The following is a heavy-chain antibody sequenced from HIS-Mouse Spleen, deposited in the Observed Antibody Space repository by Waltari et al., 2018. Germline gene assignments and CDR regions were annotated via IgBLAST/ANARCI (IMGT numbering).Heavy chain of an antibody. CDR2: IYYSGST. D-gene: IGHD6-13*01. CDR3: AREIPYSSSWYDWYFDL. V-gene: IGHV4-39*07. CDR1: GGSISSSSYY. J-gene: IGHJ2*01. Sequence: QLQLQESGPGLVKPSETLSLTCTVSGGSISSSSYYWGWIRQPPGKGLEWMGSIYYSGSTYSTPSLKSRVTISVDTSKHQFSLTLSSVTAADTAVYYCAREIPYSSSWYDWYFDLWGRGTLVTVSS.